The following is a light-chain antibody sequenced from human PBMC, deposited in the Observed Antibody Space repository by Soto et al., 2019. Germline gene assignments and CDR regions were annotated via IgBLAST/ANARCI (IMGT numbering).Light chain of an antibody. CDR1: QSVSSY. V-gene: IGKV3-11*01. Sequence: EIVLTQSPATLSLSPGERATLSCRASQSVSSYLAWYQQKPGQAPRLLIYDASNRATGIPARFSGSGSGTEFTLTISSLEPEDFAVYYCPQRRNGPPRSTFGQGTKVDIK. J-gene: IGKJ2*01. CDR2: DAS. CDR3: PQRRNGPPRST.